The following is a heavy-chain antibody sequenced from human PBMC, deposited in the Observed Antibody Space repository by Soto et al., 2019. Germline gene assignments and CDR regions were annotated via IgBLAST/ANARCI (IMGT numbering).Heavy chain of an antibody. V-gene: IGHV3-23*01. D-gene: IGHD3-10*01. J-gene: IGHJ4*02. CDR1: GFIFSSYA. Sequence: GGSLRLSCAASGFIFSSYAMSWVRQAPGKGLEWVSVITDTGGDTLYADSVKGRFTISRDNSKNILSLQMNSLRAEDAAIYYCEKAQEQTYPGSRVLDYCGQGSRVTFSS. CDR2: ITDTGGDT. CDR3: EKAQEQTYPGSRVLDY.